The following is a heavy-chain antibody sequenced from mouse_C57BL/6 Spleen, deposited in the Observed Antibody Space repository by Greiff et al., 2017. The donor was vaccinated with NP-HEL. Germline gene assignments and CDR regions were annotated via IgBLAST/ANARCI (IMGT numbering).Heavy chain of an antibody. CDR3: ARNWDRGFDY. V-gene: IGHV1-42*01. D-gene: IGHD4-1*01. Sequence: VQLQQSGPELVKPGASVKISCKASGYSFTGYYMNWVKQSPEKSLEWIGEINPSTGGTTYNQKFKAKATLTVDKSSSTAYMQLKSLTSEDSAVYYCARNWDRGFDYWGQGTTLTVSS. CDR1: GYSFTGYY. CDR2: INPSTGGT. J-gene: IGHJ2*01.